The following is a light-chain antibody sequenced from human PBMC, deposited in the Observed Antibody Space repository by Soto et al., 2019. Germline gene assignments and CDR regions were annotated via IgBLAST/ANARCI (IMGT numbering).Light chain of an antibody. V-gene: IGKV3-20*01. CDR1: QSVSSSY. J-gene: IGKJ1*01. CDR3: QQYGSSPPT. Sequence: EIVLTQSPGTLSLSPXXXXXXXXXXXQSVSSSYLAWYQQKPGQAPRLXIYXASXXAXGXXYRXSGSGSGTDFTLTISRLEPDDFAVYYCQQYGSSPPTFGQGTKVDI. CDR2: XAS.